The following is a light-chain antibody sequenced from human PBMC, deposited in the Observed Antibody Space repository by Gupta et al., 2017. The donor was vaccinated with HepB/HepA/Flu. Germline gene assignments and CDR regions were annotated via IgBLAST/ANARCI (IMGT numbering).Light chain of an antibody. J-gene: IGKJ1*01. Sequence: XVXXQSXXXXAXXXXXXATXNCKSSQTVLYSSNNKNYLAWYQQKPGQPPKLLIDWASTRESGVPDRFSGSGSGTDFTLTISSLQAEDVAVYYCQQYYSIPPTFGQGTKVEIK. CDR2: WAS. V-gene: IGKV4-1*01. CDR3: QQYYSIPPT. CDR1: QTVLYSSNNKNY.